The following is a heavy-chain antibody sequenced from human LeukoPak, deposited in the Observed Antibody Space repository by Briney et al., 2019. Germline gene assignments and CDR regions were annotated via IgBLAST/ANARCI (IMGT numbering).Heavy chain of an antibody. CDR3: ARDSDSSGYYYRSLYFDY. V-gene: IGHV3-30*02. Sequence: GGSLRLSCAASGFTFSSYGMHWVRQAPGKGLEWVAFIRYDGSNKYYADSVKGRFTISRDNSKNTLYLQMNSLRAEDTAVYYCARDSDSSGYYYRSLYFDYWGQGTLVTVSS. CDR1: GFTFSSYG. J-gene: IGHJ4*02. D-gene: IGHD3-22*01. CDR2: IRYDGSNK.